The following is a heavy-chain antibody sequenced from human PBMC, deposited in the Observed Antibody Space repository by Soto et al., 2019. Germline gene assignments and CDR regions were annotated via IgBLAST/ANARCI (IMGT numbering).Heavy chain of an antibody. J-gene: IGHJ4*02. CDR3: ARGDCSSTSCDFDY. V-gene: IGHV4-30-4*01. Sequence: QVQLQESGPGLVKPSQTLSLTCTVSGGSISSGDYYWSWIRQPPGQGLEWIGYIYYSGSTYNPSLMSRVTIAVDTSKNQFSLKLSSVTAADTAVYYCARGDCSSTSCDFDYWGQGTLVTVSS. CDR2: IYYSGST. D-gene: IGHD2-2*01. CDR1: GGSISSGDYY.